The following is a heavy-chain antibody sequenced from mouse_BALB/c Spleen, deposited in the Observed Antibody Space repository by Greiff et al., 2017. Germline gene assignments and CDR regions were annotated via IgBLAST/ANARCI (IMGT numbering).Heavy chain of an antibody. CDR2: IDPANGNT. CDR1: GFNIKDTY. CDR3: AREGRLRAMDY. D-gene: IGHD1-2*01. V-gene: IGHV14-3*02. J-gene: IGHJ4*01. Sequence: EVQLQESGAELVKPGASVKLSCTASGFNIKDTYMHWVKQRPEQGLEWIGRIDPANGNTKYDPKFQGKATITADTSSNTAYLQLSSLTSEDTAVYYCAREGRLRAMDYWGQGTSVTVSS.